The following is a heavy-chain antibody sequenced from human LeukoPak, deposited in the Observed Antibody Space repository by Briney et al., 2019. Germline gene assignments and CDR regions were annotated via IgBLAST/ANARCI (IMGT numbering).Heavy chain of an antibody. D-gene: IGHD3-10*01. V-gene: IGHV1-69*05. CDR1: GGTFSSYP. J-gene: IGHJ6*03. CDR2: IIPIFGTA. Sequence: ASVKVSCKASGGTFSSYPISWVRQAPGQRLEWMGGIIPIFGTADYTQKFQGRVTMTRDTSTSTVYMELSSLRSEDTAVYYCARGPRITLIRGGQWYCYMDVWGKGTTVTISS. CDR3: ARGPRITLIRGGQWYCYMDV.